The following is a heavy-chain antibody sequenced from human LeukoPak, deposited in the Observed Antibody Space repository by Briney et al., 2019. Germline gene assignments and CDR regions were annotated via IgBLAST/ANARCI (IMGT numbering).Heavy chain of an antibody. CDR1: GGSVSSGSYC. J-gene: IGHJ4*02. CDR2: IYYSGST. D-gene: IGHD6-19*01. V-gene: IGHV4-61*01. Sequence: SETLSLTCTVSGGSVSSGSYCWSWIRQPPGKGLEWIGYIYYSGSTNYNPSLKSRVTISVDTSKNQFSLKLSSVTAADTAVYYCARDEGAVAGSLGYFDYWGQGTLVTVSS. CDR3: ARDEGAVAGSLGYFDY.